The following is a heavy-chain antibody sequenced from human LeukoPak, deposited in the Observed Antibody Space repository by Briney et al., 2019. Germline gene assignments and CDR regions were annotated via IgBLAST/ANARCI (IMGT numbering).Heavy chain of an antibody. CDR3: ARSITGTRSKFDY. CDR1: GGSISSGDYY. D-gene: IGHD1/OR15-1a*01. V-gene: IGHV4-31*03. J-gene: IGHJ4*02. Sequence: SETLSLTCTVSGGSISSGDYYWSWIRQHPGKGLEWIGYIHYSGSTYYNPSLKSRVTISVDTSKNQSSLKLSSVTAADTAVYYCARSITGTRSKFDYWGQGTLVTVSS. CDR2: IHYSGST.